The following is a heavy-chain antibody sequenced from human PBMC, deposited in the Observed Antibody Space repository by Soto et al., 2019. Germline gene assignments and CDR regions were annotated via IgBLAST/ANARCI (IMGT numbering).Heavy chain of an antibody. CDR2: ISSSSSYI. J-gene: IGHJ3*02. D-gene: IGHD3-9*01. CDR3: ARDYYDILTGYWRTDAFDI. CDR1: GFTFSSYS. Sequence: TGGSLRLSCAASGFTFSSYSMNWVRQAPGKGLEWVSSISSSSSYIYYADSVKGRFTISRDNAKNSLYLQMNSLRAEDTAVYYCARDYYDILTGYWRTDAFDIWGQGTKVTVSS. V-gene: IGHV3-21*01.